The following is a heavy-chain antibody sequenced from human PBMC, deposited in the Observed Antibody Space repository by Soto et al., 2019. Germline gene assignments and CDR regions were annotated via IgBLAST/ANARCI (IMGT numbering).Heavy chain of an antibody. CDR1: GGSVSSGSHY. CDR2: VYYSGST. J-gene: IGHJ4*02. CDR3: ARGHDFWSGFSDFDY. V-gene: IGHV4-61*01. Sequence: ALSLTCTVSGGSVSSGSHYWSWIRQPPGKRLEWVGYVYYSGSTNYNPSLQSRVTISVDTSKNQFSLKMNSVTAADTAVYYCARGHDFWSGFSDFDYWGKGTIVTVS. D-gene: IGHD3-3*01.